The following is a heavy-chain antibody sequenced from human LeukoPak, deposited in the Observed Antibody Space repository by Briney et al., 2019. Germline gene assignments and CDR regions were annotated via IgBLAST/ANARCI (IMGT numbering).Heavy chain of an antibody. D-gene: IGHD2-21*01. CDR1: GGSFSGYY. CDR2: INHSGST. J-gene: IGHJ6*03. CDR3: ARGRRGRSISAYYYYYYMDV. Sequence: PSETLSLTCAVYGGSFSGYYWSWIRQPPGKGLEWIGEINHSGSTNYNPSLKSRVTISVDTSKNQFSLKLSSVTAADTAVYYCARGRRGRSISAYYYYYYMDVWGKGTTVTVSS. V-gene: IGHV4-34*01.